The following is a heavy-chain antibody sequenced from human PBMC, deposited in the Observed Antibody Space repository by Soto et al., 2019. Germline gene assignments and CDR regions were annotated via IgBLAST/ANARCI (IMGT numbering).Heavy chain of an antibody. D-gene: IGHD2-15*01. CDR3: AKVGGGSLPDY. V-gene: IGHV3-30*18. CDR1: GFTFSSYG. Sequence: QVQLVESGGGVVQPGRSLRLSCAASGFTFSSYGMHWVRQAPGKGLEWVAVISYDGSNKYYADSVKGRFTISRDNSKNPLYLQMNSLRAEDTAVYYCAKVGGGSLPDYWGQGTLVTVSS. J-gene: IGHJ4*02. CDR2: ISYDGSNK.